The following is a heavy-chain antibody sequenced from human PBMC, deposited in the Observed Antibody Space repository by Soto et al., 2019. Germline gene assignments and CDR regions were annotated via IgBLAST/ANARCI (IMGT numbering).Heavy chain of an antibody. CDR2: IDPSDSYT. CDR3: ARCDYGSVRPLYGMDV. CDR1: GYSFTSYW. V-gene: IGHV5-10-1*01. Sequence: PGEPLKISCKGSGYSFTSYWISWVRQMPGKGLEWMGRIDPSDSYTNYSPSFQGHVTISADKSISTAYLQWSSLKASDTAMYYCARCDYGSVRPLYGMDVWGQGTTVTVSS. D-gene: IGHD6-25*01. J-gene: IGHJ6*02.